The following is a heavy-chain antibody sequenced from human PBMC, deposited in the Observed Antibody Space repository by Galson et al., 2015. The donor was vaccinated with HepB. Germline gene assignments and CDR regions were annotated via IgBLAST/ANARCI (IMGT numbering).Heavy chain of an antibody. Sequence: SVKVSCKASGFTFTSSAVQWVRQARGQRLEWIGWIVVGSGNTNYAQKFQERVTITRDMSTSTAYMELSSLRSEDTAVYYCAASGREQWLGFVAFDIWGQGTMVTVSS. D-gene: IGHD6-19*01. CDR1: GFTFTSSA. CDR2: IVVGSGNT. CDR3: AASGREQWLGFVAFDI. V-gene: IGHV1-58*01. J-gene: IGHJ3*02.